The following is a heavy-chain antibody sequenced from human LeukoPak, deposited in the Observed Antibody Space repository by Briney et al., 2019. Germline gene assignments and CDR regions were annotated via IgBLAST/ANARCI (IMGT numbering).Heavy chain of an antibody. CDR1: GYSISSGYY. J-gene: IGHJ4*02. Sequence: SETLSLTCAVSGYSISSGYYWGWVRQAPGKGLEWIGSIYHTGSTDYNPSLKSRLTISVDMSKNRFSLNLRSVTAADTAVYYCARDKDDYVWGTYRWWGQGMLVTVSS. D-gene: IGHD3-16*02. CDR3: ARDKDDYVWGTYRW. CDR2: IYHTGST. V-gene: IGHV4-38-2*01.